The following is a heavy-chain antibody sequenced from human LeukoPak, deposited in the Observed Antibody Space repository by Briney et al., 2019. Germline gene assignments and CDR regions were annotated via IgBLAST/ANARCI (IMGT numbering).Heavy chain of an antibody. D-gene: IGHD6-13*01. Sequence: GGSLRLSCAASGFTFSHHWMHWVREVPGKGLVWVSRINSDGSSTTYADSVKGRFTISRDIARNTLYLQMNSLRAEDTAVHYCARATSYSNYGMDVWGQGTTVTISS. CDR3: ARATSYSNYGMDV. V-gene: IGHV3-74*01. CDR1: GFTFSHHW. J-gene: IGHJ6*02. CDR2: INSDGSST.